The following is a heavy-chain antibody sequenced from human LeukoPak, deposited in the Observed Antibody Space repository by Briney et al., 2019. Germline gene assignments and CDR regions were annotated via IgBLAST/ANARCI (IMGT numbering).Heavy chain of an antibody. Sequence: SETLSLTCTVSGGSISSYYWSWIRQPAGKGREWIGRIYTSGGTNYNPSLKRRVTMSVDTSKNQFSLKLSSVTAADTAVYYCARESPSYSSSFYFDYWGQGTLVTVSS. CDR2: IYTSGGT. CDR3: ARESPSYSSSFYFDY. V-gene: IGHV4-4*07. CDR1: GGSISSYY. D-gene: IGHD6-13*01. J-gene: IGHJ4*02.